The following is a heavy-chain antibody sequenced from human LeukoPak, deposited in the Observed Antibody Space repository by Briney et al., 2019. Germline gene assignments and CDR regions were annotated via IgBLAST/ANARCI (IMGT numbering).Heavy chain of an antibody. Sequence: PGGSLRLSCAASGFTFSDYYMSWIRQAPGKGLEWVSYISSSGSTIYYADSVKGRFTISRDNAKNSLYLQMNSLRAEDTAVYYCAKGMKSWELLVCFDYWGQGTLVTVSS. J-gene: IGHJ4*02. CDR3: AKGMKSWELLVCFDY. D-gene: IGHD1-26*01. CDR2: ISSSGSTI. CDR1: GFTFSDYY. V-gene: IGHV3-11*01.